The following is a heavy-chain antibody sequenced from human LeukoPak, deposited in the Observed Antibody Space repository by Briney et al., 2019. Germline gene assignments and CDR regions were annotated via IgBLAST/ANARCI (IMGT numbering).Heavy chain of an antibody. Sequence: SVKVSCKASGGTFSSYAISWVRQAPGQGLEWIGGIIPIFGTANYAQKFQGRVTITADESTSTAYMELSSLRSEDTAVYYCARVMNYYGSGTPSAFDIWGQGTMVTVSS. V-gene: IGHV1-69*13. J-gene: IGHJ3*02. D-gene: IGHD3-10*01. CDR3: ARVMNYYGSGTPSAFDI. CDR2: IIPIFGTA. CDR1: GGTFSSYA.